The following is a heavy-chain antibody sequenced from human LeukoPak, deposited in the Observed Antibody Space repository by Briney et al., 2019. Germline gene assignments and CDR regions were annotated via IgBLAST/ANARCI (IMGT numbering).Heavy chain of an antibody. J-gene: IGHJ4*02. V-gene: IGHV4-59*12. CDR2: IHYTGST. CDR1: GGSITSSY. CDR3: ARRQLAAGGRGYFFDY. Sequence: SETLSLTCTVSGGSITSSYWSWIRQSPGKGLEWIGYIHYTGSTNYNPSLKSRVTMLIDTSKNQFSLRLSSVTAADTAVYYCARRQLAAGGRGYFFDYWGQGTLVTVSS. D-gene: IGHD6-13*01.